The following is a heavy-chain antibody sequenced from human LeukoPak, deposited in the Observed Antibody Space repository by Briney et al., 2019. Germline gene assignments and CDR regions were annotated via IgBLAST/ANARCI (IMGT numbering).Heavy chain of an antibody. J-gene: IGHJ4*02. CDR1: GFTFSSYG. CDR2: IKQDGSQK. D-gene: IGHD1-1*01. Sequence: GGSLSLSCAASGFTFSSYGMHWVRQAPGKGLEWVANIKQDGSQKYYVDSVKGRFTISRDNAKNSLYLQMNSLRAEDTAVYYCARDLNWKLEYWGQGTLVTVSS. V-gene: IGHV3-7*01. CDR3: ARDLNWKLEY.